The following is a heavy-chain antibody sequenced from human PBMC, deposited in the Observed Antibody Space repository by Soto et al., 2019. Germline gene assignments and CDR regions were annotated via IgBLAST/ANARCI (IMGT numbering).Heavy chain of an antibody. CDR1: GGSFSGYY. D-gene: IGHD1-26*01. J-gene: IGHJ6*02. Sequence: SETLSLTCAVYGGSFSGYYWSWIRQPPGKGLEWIGEINHSGSTNYNPSLKSRVTISVDTSKNQFSRKLSSVTAADTAVYYCARGRSAERYGMDVWGQGTTVTVSS. V-gene: IGHV4-34*01. CDR3: ARGRSAERYGMDV. CDR2: INHSGST.